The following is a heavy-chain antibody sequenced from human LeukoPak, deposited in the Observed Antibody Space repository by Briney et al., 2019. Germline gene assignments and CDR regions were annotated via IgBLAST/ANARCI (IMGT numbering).Heavy chain of an antibody. D-gene: IGHD2-2*01. J-gene: IGHJ4*02. Sequence: GESLQISSQGSGYSFTSYWIGWVRPMPGKGLEWMGIIYPGDSDTRYSPSFQGQVTISADKSISTAYLQWSSLKASDTAMYYCARFYCSSTSCRPFDYWGQGTLVTVSS. CDR3: ARFYCSSTSCRPFDY. CDR1: GYSFTSYW. CDR2: IYPGDSDT. V-gene: IGHV5-51*01.